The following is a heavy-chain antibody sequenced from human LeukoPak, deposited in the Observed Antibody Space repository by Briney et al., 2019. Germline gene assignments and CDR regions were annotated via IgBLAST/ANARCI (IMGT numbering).Heavy chain of an antibody. J-gene: IGHJ6*03. Sequence: VKVSCKASGYTFSNFGISWVRQAPGQGLEWMGWISVNNGNTNYAQNFQGRVTMTTDTSTSTAYMELRSLRSDDTAVYYCARVGPTHYYYFLDVWGTGTTVSV. CDR3: ARVGPTHYYYFLDV. CDR2: ISVNNGNT. CDR1: GYTFSNFG. D-gene: IGHD1-26*01. V-gene: IGHV1-18*01.